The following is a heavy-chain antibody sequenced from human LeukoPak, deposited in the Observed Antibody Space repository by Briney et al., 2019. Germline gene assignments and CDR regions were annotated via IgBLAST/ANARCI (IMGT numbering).Heavy chain of an antibody. D-gene: IGHD2-2*03. CDR2: IYHSGST. J-gene: IGHJ4*02. CDR3: ARASEGIGFFDY. CDR1: GGSISSSNW. V-gene: IGHV4-4*02. Sequence: SGTLSLTCAVSGGSISSSNWWSWVRQPPGKGLEWIGEIYHSGSTNYNPSLKSRVTISLDTSKTQFSLNLNSMTAADTAIYYCARASEGIGFFDYWGQGTLVTVSS.